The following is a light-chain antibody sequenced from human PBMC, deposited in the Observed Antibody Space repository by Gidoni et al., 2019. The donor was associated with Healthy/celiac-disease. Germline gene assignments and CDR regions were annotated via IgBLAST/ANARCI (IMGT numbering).Light chain of an antibody. CDR1: QSVFYSPNNKNY. CDR2: WAS. CDR3: QQYYSTLWT. Sequence: DIVMTQSPDSRAVSLGERATINCKSSQSVFYSPNNKNYLAWYQQKPVQPPKLLIYWASTRESVVPDRFSGSGSGADFTLTISILQAEDVAVYYCQQYYSTLWTFGQGTKVEIK. J-gene: IGKJ1*01. V-gene: IGKV4-1*01.